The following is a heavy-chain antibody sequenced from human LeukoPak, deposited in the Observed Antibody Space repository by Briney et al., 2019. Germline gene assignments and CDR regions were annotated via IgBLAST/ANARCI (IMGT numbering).Heavy chain of an antibody. D-gene: IGHD1-7*01. Sequence: GGSLRLSCAASGFTFSDHYMDWARRAPGKGVEWVGLTRNKAKSYTTEYDEYVRGRFTISRDDSKNSLYLQMNSLKTEDTAVYYCARVPGTTFLLSYMDVWGKGTTVTVSS. CDR2: TRNKAKSYTT. V-gene: IGHV3-72*01. J-gene: IGHJ6*03. CDR1: GFTFSDHY. CDR3: ARVPGTTFLLSYMDV.